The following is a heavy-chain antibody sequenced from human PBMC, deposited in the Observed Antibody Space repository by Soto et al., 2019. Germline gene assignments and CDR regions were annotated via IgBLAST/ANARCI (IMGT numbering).Heavy chain of an antibody. CDR1: GGSFSGYY. CDR3: ARAGGSSSSWYSVLTHRRDNWFDP. J-gene: IGHJ5*02. Sequence: PSETLSLTCAVYGGSFSGYYWSWIRQPPGKGLEWIGEINHSGSTNYNPSLKSRVTISVDTSKNQFSLKLSSVTAADTAVYYCARAGGSSSSWYSVLTHRRDNWFDPWGQGTRVTSPQ. CDR2: INHSGST. V-gene: IGHV4-34*01. D-gene: IGHD6-13*01.